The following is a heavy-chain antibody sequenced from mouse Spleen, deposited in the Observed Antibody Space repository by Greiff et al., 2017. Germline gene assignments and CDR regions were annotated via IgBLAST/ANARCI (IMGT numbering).Heavy chain of an antibody. CDR3: ARRDYDYLYYFDY. Sequence: QVQLKESGAELARPGASVKLSCKASGYTFTSYGISWVKQRTGQGLEWIGEIYPRSGNTYYNEKFKGKATLTADKSSSTAYMELRSLTSEDSAVYFCARRDYDYLYYFDYWGQGTTLTVSS. V-gene: IGHV1-81*01. CDR1: GYTFTSYG. J-gene: IGHJ2*01. CDR2: IYPRSGNT. D-gene: IGHD2-4*01.